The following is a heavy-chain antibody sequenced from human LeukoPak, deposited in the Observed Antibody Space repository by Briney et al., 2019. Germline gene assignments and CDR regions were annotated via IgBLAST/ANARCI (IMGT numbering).Heavy chain of an antibody. CDR1: GYTFTSYG. Sequence: RRASVKVSCKASGYTFTSYGISWVRQAPRQGLEWMGWINPNSGGTNYAQKFQGRVTMTRDTSISTAYMELSRLRSDDTAVYYCARDCPKSYGCYWGQGTLVTVSS. J-gene: IGHJ4*02. CDR2: INPNSGGT. V-gene: IGHV1-2*02. CDR3: ARDCPKSYGCY. D-gene: IGHD1-26*01.